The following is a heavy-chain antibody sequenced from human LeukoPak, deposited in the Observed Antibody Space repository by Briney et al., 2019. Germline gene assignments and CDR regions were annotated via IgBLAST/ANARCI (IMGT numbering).Heavy chain of an antibody. CDR3: APDRGSTGYDLYDY. CDR1: GFTFSSYS. J-gene: IGHJ4*02. Sequence: GGSLRLSCAASGFTFSSYSMNWVRQAPGKGLEWVSSISSSSSYIYYADSVKGRFTISRDNAKNSLYLQMNSLRAEDTAVYYCAPDRGSTGYDLYDYWGQGTLVTVSS. V-gene: IGHV3-21*01. D-gene: IGHD5-12*01. CDR2: ISSSSSYI.